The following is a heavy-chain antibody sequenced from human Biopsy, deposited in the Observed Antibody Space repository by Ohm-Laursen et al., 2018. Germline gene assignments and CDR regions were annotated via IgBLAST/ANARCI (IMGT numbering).Heavy chain of an antibody. CDR1: GFTFSSYG. V-gene: IGHV3-33*06. CDR2: IWYDGSRQ. CDR3: VKDRGAAGTDYYYGMNV. J-gene: IGHJ6*02. Sequence: SLRLSCAAPGFTFSSYGMHWVRQAPGKGLEWVAVIWYDGSRQYYADSVKGRFTISRDNSKNTLYLQMNSLRAEDTAVFYCVKDRGAAGTDYYYGMNVWGQGATVSVSS. D-gene: IGHD6-13*01.